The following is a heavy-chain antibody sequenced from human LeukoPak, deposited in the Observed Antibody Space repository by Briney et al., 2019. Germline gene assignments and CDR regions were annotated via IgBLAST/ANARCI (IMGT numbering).Heavy chain of an antibody. CDR1: GGSINNFF. CDR3: ARMDYYDSS. J-gene: IGHJ4*02. CDR2: IYYSGST. D-gene: IGHD3-22*01. V-gene: IGHV4-59*12. Sequence: NTSETLSLTCTVSGGSINNFFWNWVRQSPGKGLEWIGSIYYSGSTYYNPSLKSRVTISVDTSKNQFSLKLSSVTAADTAVYYCARMDYYDSSWGQGTLVTVSS.